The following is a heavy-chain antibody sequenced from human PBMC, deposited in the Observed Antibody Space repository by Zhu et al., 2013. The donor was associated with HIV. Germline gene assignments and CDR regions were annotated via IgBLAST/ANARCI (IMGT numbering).Heavy chain of an antibody. D-gene: IGHD2-2*01. CDR2: IIPIFGTA. CDR1: GGTFSSYA. CDR3: ARDEVVVVPAAMRTLDYYYYGMDV. J-gene: IGHJ6*02. V-gene: IGHV1-69*01. Sequence: QVQLVQSGAEVKKPGSSVKVSCKASGGTFSSYAISWVRQAPGQGLEWMGGIIPIFGTANYAQKFQGRVTITADESTSTAYMELSSLRSEDTAVYYCARDEVVVVPAAMRTLDYYYYGMDVWGQRDHGHRLL.